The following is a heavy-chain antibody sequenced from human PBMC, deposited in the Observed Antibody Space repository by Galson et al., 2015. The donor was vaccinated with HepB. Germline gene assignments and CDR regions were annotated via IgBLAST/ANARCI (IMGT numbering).Heavy chain of an antibody. D-gene: IGHD1-26*01. V-gene: IGHV3-48*02. J-gene: IGHJ6*02. CDR3: AREARWRPGSHNYGMDV. CDR1: GFNFSDYS. Sequence: SLRLSCAASGFNFSDYSMNWVRQAPGKGLGGVPYIVSRSSRKNYDESPRGRFTISRDNAKNSLYLQMNSLRDEDTALYYCAREARWRPGSHNYGMDVWGQGTTVTVSS. CDR2: IVSRSSRK.